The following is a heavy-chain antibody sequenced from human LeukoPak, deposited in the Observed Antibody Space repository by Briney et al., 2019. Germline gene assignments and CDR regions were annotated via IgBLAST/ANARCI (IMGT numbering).Heavy chain of an antibody. CDR2: IYYSGST. V-gene: IGHV4-59*12. J-gene: IGHJ6*03. CDR3: ARAPAGGGATRGYYYYMDV. Sequence: PSETLSLTCTVSGGSIRSYYWRWMRQPPGKGLEGVGYIYYSGSTNYNPSLQSRVTTSVDRSKNQFSLKLSPLTAADTAVYYCARAPAGGGATRGYYYYMDVWGKGTTVTVSS. CDR1: GGSIRSYY. D-gene: IGHD1-26*01.